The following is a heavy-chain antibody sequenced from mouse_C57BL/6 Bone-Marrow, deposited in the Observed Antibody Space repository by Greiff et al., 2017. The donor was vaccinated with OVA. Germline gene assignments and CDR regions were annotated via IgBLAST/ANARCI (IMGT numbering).Heavy chain of an antibody. J-gene: IGHJ1*03. CDR2: IWTGGGT. D-gene: IGHD1-1*01. Sequence: VQGVESGPGLVAPSQSLSITCTVSGFSLTSYAISWVRQPPGKGLEWLGVIWTGGGTNYNSALKSRLSISKDNSKSQVFLKMNSLQTDDTARYYCAREPYGSSYDWYFDGWGTGTTVTVSS. V-gene: IGHV2-9-1*01. CDR3: AREPYGSSYDWYFDG. CDR1: GFSLTSYA.